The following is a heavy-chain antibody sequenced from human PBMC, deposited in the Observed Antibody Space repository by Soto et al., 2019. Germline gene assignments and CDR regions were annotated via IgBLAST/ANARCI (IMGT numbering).Heavy chain of an antibody. Sequence: PGGSLRLSCEASGFTFSGYGMHWVRQAPGKGLEWVAVISYDGSNKYYADSVKGRFTISRDNSKNTLYLQMNSLRAEDTAVYYCARDYDYWGQGTLVTVSS. CDR1: GFTFSGYG. J-gene: IGHJ4*02. CDR3: ARDYDY. V-gene: IGHV3-30*03. CDR2: ISYDGSNK.